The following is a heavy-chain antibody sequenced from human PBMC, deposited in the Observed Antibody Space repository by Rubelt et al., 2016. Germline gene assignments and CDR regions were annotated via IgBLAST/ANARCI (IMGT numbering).Heavy chain of an antibody. CDR1: GFTFSSYW. V-gene: IGHV3-74*01. Sequence: EVQLVESGGGLVQPGGSLRLSCAASGFTFSSYWMHWVRQAPGKGLVWVSRINSDGSSTSYADSVKGRFTISRDNSKNTLYLQMNSLRVEDTAIYYCAKTYRWELLRGRPNWFDSWGQGTLVTVSS. J-gene: IGHJ5*01. CDR3: AKTYRWELLRGRPNWFDS. D-gene: IGHD1-26*01. CDR2: INSDGSST.